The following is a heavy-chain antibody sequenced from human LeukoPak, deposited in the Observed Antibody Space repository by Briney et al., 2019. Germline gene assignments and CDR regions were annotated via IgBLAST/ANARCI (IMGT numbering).Heavy chain of an antibody. CDR2: INSDGSST. Sequence: GGSLRLSCAASGFTFSSYWMHWVRQAPGKGLVWVSRINSDGSSTNYADSVKGRFTISRDNAKNTLYLQMNSLRAEDTAVYYCARDRGPGYSYGVLDYWGQGTLVTVSS. D-gene: IGHD5-18*01. V-gene: IGHV3-74*01. J-gene: IGHJ4*02. CDR3: ARDRGPGYSYGVLDY. CDR1: GFTFSSYW.